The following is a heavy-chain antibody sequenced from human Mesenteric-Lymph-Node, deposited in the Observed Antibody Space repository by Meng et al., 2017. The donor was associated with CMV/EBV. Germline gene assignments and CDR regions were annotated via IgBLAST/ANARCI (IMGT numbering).Heavy chain of an antibody. CDR3: ARGCTSCHTPSFDY. J-gene: IGHJ4*02. CDR1: GFTFSNYW. CDR2: IKQDGSEK. V-gene: IGHV3-7*01. D-gene: IGHD2-2*02. Sequence: GESLKISCAASGFTFSNYWMSWVRQAPGKGLEWVANIKQDGSEKYYVDSVKGRFTISRDNAKKSLYLQMNSLRAEDTAVYYCARGCTSCHTPSFDYWGQGTLVTVSS.